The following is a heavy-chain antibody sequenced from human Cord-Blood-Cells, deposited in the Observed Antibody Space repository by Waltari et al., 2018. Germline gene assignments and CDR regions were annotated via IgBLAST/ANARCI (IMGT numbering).Heavy chain of an antibody. CDR2: INHSGST. CDR3: ARGGGLYYYDSSGFDY. J-gene: IGHJ4*02. Sequence: QVQLQQWGAGLLKPSETLSLTCAVYGGSFSGYYWSWTRQPPGKGLEWIGEINHSGSTNYNPSLKSRVTISVDTSKNQFSLKLSSVTAADTAVYYCARGGGLYYYDSSGFDYWGQGTLVTVSS. CDR1: GGSFSGYY. D-gene: IGHD3-22*01. V-gene: IGHV4-34*01.